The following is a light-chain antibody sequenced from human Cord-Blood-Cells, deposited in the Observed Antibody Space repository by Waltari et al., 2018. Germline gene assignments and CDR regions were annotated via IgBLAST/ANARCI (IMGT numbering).Light chain of an antibody. CDR3: SSYTSSNTLV. J-gene: IGLJ2*01. V-gene: IGLV2-8*01. Sequence: QSALTQPASASGSPGQSITIPCTGPSSDVGGYNYVSWYQQHPGKAPKLMIYEVSKRPSGVPDRFSGSKSGNTASLTVSGLQAEDEADYYCSSYTSSNTLVFGGGTKLTVL. CDR1: SSDVGGYNY. CDR2: EVS.